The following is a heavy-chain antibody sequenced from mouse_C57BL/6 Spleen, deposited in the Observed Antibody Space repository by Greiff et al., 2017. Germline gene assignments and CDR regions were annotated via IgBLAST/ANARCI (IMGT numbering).Heavy chain of an antibody. CDR3: AISDGNQYSFDY. D-gene: IGHD2-1*01. J-gene: IGHJ2*01. CDR1: GYTFTSYW. Sequence: QVQLQQPGAELVKPGASVKVSCKASGYTFTSYWMHWVKQRPGQGLEWIGRIHPSDSDTNYNQQFKGKATLTVDKSSGTTYMQRSSLTSADSAVYYCAISDGNQYSFDYWGQGTTLTVSS. V-gene: IGHV1-74*01. CDR2: IHPSDSDT.